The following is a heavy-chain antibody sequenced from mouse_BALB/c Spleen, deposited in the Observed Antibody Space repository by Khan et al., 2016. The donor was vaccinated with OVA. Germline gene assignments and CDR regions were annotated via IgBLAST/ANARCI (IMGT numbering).Heavy chain of an antibody. CDR1: GFSLTSYG. Sequence: QVQLKQSGPGLVAPSQSLSITCTVSGFSLTSYGLHWVRHPPGKGLEWLVVIWAGGSTNYNSALMSRLSISKDNSKSQVFLKMNSLQTDDTAMYFCARHDGYHEDTMDYWGQGTSVTVSS. D-gene: IGHD2-3*01. J-gene: IGHJ4*01. CDR2: IWAGGST. CDR3: ARHDGYHEDTMDY. V-gene: IGHV2-9*02.